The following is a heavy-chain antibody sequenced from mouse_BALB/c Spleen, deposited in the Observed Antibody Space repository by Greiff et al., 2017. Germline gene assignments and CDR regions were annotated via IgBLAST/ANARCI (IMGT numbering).Heavy chain of an antibody. CDR1: GYTFTDYV. CDR2: IYPGSGST. CDR3: AGGNWDIDY. Sequence: QVQLKQSGPELVKPGASVKMSCKASGYTFTDYVISWVKQRTGQGLEWIGEIYPGSGSTYYNEKFKGKATLTADKSSNTAYMQLSSLTSEDSAVYFCAGGNWDIDYWGQGTTLTVSS. J-gene: IGHJ2*01. V-gene: IGHV1-77*01. D-gene: IGHD4-1*01.